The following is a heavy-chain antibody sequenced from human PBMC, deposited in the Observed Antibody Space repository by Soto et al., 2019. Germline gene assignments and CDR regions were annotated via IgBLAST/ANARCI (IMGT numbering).Heavy chain of an antibody. CDR2: ISAYNGNT. V-gene: IGHV1-18*01. CDR3: AGYSSGWYGCFDP. J-gene: IGHJ5*02. Sequence: QVQLVQSGAEVKKPGASVKVSCKASGYTFTSYGISWVRQAPGQGLEWMGWISAYNGNTNYAQKLQGRVTMTTDTSTSKAYIELRILRSDDTAVYYCAGYSSGWYGCFDPWGQGTLVTVSS. CDR1: GYTFTSYG. D-gene: IGHD6-19*01.